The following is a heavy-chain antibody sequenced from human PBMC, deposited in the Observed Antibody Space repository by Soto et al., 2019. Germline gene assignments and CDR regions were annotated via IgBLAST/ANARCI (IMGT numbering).Heavy chain of an antibody. D-gene: IGHD3-10*01. CDR1: GGSISSYY. J-gene: IGHJ6*03. Sequence: SETLSLTCTVSGGSISSYYWSWIRQPPGKGLEWIGYIYYSGSTNYNPSLKSRVTISVDTSKNQFSLKLSSVTAADTAVYYCARVADGSGSFNYYYYMDVWGEGTTVTVSS. CDR2: IYYSGST. CDR3: ARVADGSGSFNYYYYMDV. V-gene: IGHV4-59*01.